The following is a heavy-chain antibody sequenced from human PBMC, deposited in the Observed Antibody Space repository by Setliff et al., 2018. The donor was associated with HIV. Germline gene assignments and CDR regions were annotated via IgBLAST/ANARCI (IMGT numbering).Heavy chain of an antibody. J-gene: IGHJ5*02. CDR1: GGSISNSRYY. CDR3: ASRVYYYDSSGYLREEGFDP. D-gene: IGHD3-22*01. CDR2: IYYSGST. Sequence: LSLTCTVSGGSISNSRYYWSWIRQPPGKGLEWIGGIYYSGSTYYNPSLKSRVTISVDTSKNQFSLKLSSVTAADAAVYYCASRVYYYDSSGYLREEGFDPWGQGTLVTVSS. V-gene: IGHV4-39*01.